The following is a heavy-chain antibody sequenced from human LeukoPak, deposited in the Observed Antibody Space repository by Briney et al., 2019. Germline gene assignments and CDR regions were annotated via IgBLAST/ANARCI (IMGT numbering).Heavy chain of an antibody. CDR3: VREHDWGDFDF. CDR1: GGSVISDTYY. Sequence: SETLSLTCTVSGGSVISDTYYWSWIRQPPGKELEWIGYVSHSGNTNYNPSLKSRVTISKDTSKDQFSLKLSSVTAADTAVYYCVREHDWGDFDFWGQGTLVTVSS. J-gene: IGHJ4*02. CDR2: VSHSGNT. V-gene: IGHV4-61*01. D-gene: IGHD3-9*01.